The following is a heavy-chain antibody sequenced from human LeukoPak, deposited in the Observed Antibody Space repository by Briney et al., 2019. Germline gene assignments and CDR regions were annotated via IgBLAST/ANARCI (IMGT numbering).Heavy chain of an antibody. CDR2: MNPNSGNT. Sequence: ASVKVSCKASGYTFTSYDINWVRQATGQGLEWMGWMNPNSGNTGYAQKFQGRVTITRNTSISTAYMELSSLRSEDTAVYYCARELGYCSSTSCSQGDYWGQGTLVTVSS. D-gene: IGHD2-2*01. CDR1: GYTFTSYD. CDR3: ARELGYCSSTSCSQGDY. V-gene: IGHV1-8*03. J-gene: IGHJ4*02.